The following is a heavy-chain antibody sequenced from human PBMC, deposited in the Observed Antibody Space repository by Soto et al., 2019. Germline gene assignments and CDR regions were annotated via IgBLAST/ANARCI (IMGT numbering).Heavy chain of an antibody. CDR1: GGSISSYY. CDR3: ARHVYMIFGVVLSYYYMDV. CDR2: IYYSGST. J-gene: IGHJ6*03. V-gene: IGHV4-59*08. Sequence: PEETLSLTCTVSGGSISSYYWSWIRQPPGKGLEWIGYIYYSGSTNYNPSLKSRVTISVDTSKNQFSLKLSSVTAADTAVYYCARHVYMIFGVVLSYYYMDVWGKGTTVTVSS. D-gene: IGHD3-3*01.